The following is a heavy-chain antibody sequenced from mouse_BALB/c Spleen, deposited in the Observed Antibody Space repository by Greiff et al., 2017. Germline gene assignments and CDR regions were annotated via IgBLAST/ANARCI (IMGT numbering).Heavy chain of an antibody. J-gene: IGHJ1*01. D-gene: IGHD1-1*01. Sequence: VQLKQSGAELVKPGASVKLSCTASGFNIKDTYMHWVKQRPEQGLEWIGRIDPANGNTKYDPKFQGKATITADTSSNTAYLQLSSLTSEDTAVYYCARQTVGYFDVWGAGTTVTVAS. CDR1: GFNIKDTY. V-gene: IGHV14-3*02. CDR3: ARQTVGYFDV. CDR2: IDPANGNT.